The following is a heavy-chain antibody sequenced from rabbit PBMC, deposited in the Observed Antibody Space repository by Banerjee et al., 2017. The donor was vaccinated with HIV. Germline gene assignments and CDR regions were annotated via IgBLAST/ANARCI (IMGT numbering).Heavy chain of an antibody. J-gene: IGHJ4*01. CDR3: ARNYAVYGDPFNL. V-gene: IGHV1S40*01. CDR2: IYDGDGNT. CDR1: GFSFSSGYD. Sequence: QSLEESGGGLVQPEGSLTLTCTASGFSFSSGYDMCWVRQAPGKGLEWIACIYDGDGNTYYASWAKGRFTITKTSSTTVTLQMTSLTAADTATYFCARNYAVYGDPFNLWGPGTLVTVS. D-gene: IGHD2-1*01.